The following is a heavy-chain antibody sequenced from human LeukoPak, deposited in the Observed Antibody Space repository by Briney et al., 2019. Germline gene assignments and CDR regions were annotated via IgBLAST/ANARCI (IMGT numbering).Heavy chain of an antibody. CDR1: GFAFSSYW. Sequence: GGSLRLSCAASGFAFSSYWASWVRQAPGKGLEWVANIKEDGSQKYYVDSVKGRFTISRDNAKNSLYLQMSSLRVEDTAVYYCAKGEYGSGWPDWGQGTLVTVSS. J-gene: IGHJ4*02. V-gene: IGHV3-7*01. CDR2: IKEDGSQK. D-gene: IGHD6-19*01. CDR3: AKGEYGSGWPD.